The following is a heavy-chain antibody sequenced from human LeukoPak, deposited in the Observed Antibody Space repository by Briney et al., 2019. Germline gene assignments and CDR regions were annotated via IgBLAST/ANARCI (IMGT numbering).Heavy chain of an antibody. CDR3: AINPGGMDV. V-gene: IGHV3-11*03. J-gene: IGHJ6*02. Sequence: PGGSLRLSCAASGFTFSDYYMSWIRQAPGKGLEWVSYIDSSSSYTNYADSVKGRFTISRGNAKKSLYLQMNSLRAEDTAVYYCAINPGGMDVWGQGTTVTVSS. CDR2: IDSSSSYT. CDR1: GFTFSDYY.